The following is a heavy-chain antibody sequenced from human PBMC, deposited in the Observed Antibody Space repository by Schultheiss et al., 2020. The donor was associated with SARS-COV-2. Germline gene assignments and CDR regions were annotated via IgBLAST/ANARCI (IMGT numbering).Heavy chain of an antibody. Sequence: GGSLRLSCAASGFTVSSNYMSWVRQAPGKGLEWVSVIYSGGSTYYADSVKGRFTISIDNSKNTLYLQMNSLRAEDTAVYYCARDGGGNLYYYYYGMDVWGQGTTVTVSS. CDR2: IYSGGST. V-gene: IGHV3-66*01. CDR1: GFTVSSNY. J-gene: IGHJ6*02. D-gene: IGHD4-23*01. CDR3: ARDGGGNLYYYYYGMDV.